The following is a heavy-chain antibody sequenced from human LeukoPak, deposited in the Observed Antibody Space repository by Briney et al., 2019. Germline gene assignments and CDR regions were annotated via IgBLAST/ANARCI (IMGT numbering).Heavy chain of an antibody. V-gene: IGHV3-74*01. D-gene: IGHD3-22*01. J-gene: IGHJ4*02. CDR2: INSDGSST. CDR1: GFTFSNYW. Sequence: GGSLRLSCAASGFTFSNYWMHWVRQAPGKGLVWVSRINSDGSSTSYADSMKGRFTISRDNAKNTLYLQMTSLRAEDTAVYYCARGDSSGYFGVVDYWGQGTLVTVSS. CDR3: ARGDSSGYFGVVDY.